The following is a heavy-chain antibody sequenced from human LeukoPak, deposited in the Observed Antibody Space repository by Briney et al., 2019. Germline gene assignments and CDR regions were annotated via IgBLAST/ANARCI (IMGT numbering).Heavy chain of an antibody. V-gene: IGHV1-2*06. CDR3: ARDPTGAIDFDY. D-gene: IGHD3-16*02. J-gene: IGHJ4*02. CDR1: GYTFTGYY. Sequence: VASVKVSCKASGYTFTGYYMHWVRQAPGQGLEWMGRINPNSGGTSYAQKFQGRVTMTRDTSISTAYMELSRLRSDDTAVYYCARDPTGAIDFDYWGQGTLVTVSS. CDR2: INPNSGGT.